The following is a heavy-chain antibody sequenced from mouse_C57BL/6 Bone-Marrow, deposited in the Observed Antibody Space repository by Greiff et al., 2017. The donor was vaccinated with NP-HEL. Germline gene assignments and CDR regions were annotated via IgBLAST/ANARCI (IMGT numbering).Heavy chain of an antibody. Sequence: QVQLQQPGAELVKPGASVKLSCKASGYTFTSYWMQWVKQRPGQGLEWIGEIDPSDSYTNYNQKFKGKATLPVDTSSSTAYMQLSSLTSEDSAVYYCARDYRDWYFDVWGTGTTVTVSS. CDR2: IDPSDSYT. CDR3: ARDYRDWYFDV. V-gene: IGHV1-50*01. D-gene: IGHD2-14*01. CDR1: GYTFTSYW. J-gene: IGHJ1*03.